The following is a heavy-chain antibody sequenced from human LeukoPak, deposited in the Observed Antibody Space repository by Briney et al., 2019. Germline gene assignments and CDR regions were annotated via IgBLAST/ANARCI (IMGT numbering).Heavy chain of an antibody. CDR1: GYTLSSYG. CDR3: ARRGGKNYGDYVLYYSYMDV. V-gene: IGHV1-18*01. J-gene: IGHJ6*03. Sequence: GASVKVSCKASGYTLSSYGINWVRQAPGQGLEWMGWISAYNGNTNYAQKIQGRVTMTTDTSTGTAYMELRSLRSDDTAVYYCARRGGKNYGDYVLYYSYMDVWGKGTTVTVSS. D-gene: IGHD4-17*01. CDR2: ISAYNGNT.